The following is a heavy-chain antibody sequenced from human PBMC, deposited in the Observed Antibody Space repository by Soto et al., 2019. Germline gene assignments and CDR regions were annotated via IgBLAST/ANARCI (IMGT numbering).Heavy chain of an antibody. J-gene: IGHJ4*02. V-gene: IGHV3-33*01. CDR1: GSIFRGYG. CDR2: IRYDGSNI. D-gene: IGHD1-7*01. Sequence: QVELVESGGGVVQPGRSLRLSCAASGSIFRGYGMHWVRQAPGKGLEWVAVIRYDGSNINYADSVMGRFTISRDNSKNTLYLXMXXLXXXXXXXXXXXXXXXXGTTFRGYLDYWGQGNLVTVSS. CDR3: XXXXXXGTTFRGYLDY.